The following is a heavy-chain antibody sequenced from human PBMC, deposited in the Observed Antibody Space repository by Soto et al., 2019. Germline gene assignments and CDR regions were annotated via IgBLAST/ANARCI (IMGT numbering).Heavy chain of an antibody. Sequence: PSETLSLTCTVSVGSVSSSRYYWSWIRQSPKMGLEWIGYIYYSGSTNYNPSLKRRVTISVDTSKNQFSLELTSVTAADTAIYYCASSSYHSDNSFRNPDSWGQGTLVTVS. CDR2: IYYSGST. J-gene: IGHJ4*02. V-gene: IGHV4-61*01. CDR1: VGSVSSSRYY. D-gene: IGHD2-2*01. CDR3: ASSSYHSDNSFRNPDS.